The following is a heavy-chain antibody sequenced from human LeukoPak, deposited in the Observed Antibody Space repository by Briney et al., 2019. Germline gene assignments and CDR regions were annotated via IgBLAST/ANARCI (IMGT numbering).Heavy chain of an antibody. D-gene: IGHD3-10*01. J-gene: IGHJ4*02. Sequence: ASVKVSCKASGYTFTSYTMHWVRQAPGQRLEWMGWINAGNGNTKYSQKFQGRVTITRDTSASTAYMDLSSLRSEDTAVYYCARDSYYGAGSYNYFAYWGQGTLVTVSS. CDR1: GYTFTSYT. CDR3: ARDSYYGAGSYNYFAY. CDR2: INAGNGNT. V-gene: IGHV1-3*01.